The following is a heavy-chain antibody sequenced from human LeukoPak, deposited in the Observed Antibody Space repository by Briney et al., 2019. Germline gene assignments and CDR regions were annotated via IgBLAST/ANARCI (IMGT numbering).Heavy chain of an antibody. Sequence: GGSLRLSCAASGFTFRSYAMNWVRQAPGKGLEWVSAISGSGGSTYYADSVKGRFTISRDNSKNTLYLQMNSLRAEDTAVYYCAKGPRVGPFDYWGQGTLVTVSS. D-gene: IGHD5-24*01. CDR3: AKGPRVGPFDY. V-gene: IGHV3-23*01. CDR1: GFTFRSYA. CDR2: ISGSGGST. J-gene: IGHJ4*02.